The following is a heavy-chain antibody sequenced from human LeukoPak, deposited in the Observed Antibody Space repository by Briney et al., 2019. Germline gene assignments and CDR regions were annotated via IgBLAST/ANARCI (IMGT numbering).Heavy chain of an antibody. J-gene: IGHJ4*02. CDR1: GFTFGNAW. Sequence: PGGSLRLSCAASGFTFGNAWMNWVRQAPGKGLEWVSSISSSSTYIYYADSVKGRFTISRDNAKNSLYLQMNNLRVEDTAMYYCAGGTGFIIKDWGQGTLVTVSS. D-gene: IGHD3-9*01. CDR2: ISSSSTYI. CDR3: AGGTGFIIKD. V-gene: IGHV3-21*04.